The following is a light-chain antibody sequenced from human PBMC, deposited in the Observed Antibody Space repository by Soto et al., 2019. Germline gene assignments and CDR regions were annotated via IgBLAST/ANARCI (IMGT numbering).Light chain of an antibody. Sequence: QSALTQPPSASGSPGQSVTISCTGSSSDVGGYNYVCWYQQHPGKAPKLIIYEVTKRPSGVPDRFSGAKSGNTASLTVSGLQAEDEADYYCTSHAGSSVVFGGGTKLTVL. CDR3: TSHAGSSVV. CDR2: EVT. J-gene: IGLJ2*01. V-gene: IGLV2-8*01. CDR1: SSDVGGYNY.